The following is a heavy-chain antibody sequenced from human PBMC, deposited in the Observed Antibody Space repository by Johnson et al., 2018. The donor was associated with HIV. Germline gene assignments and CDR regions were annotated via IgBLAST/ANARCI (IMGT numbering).Heavy chain of an antibody. CDR2: ISYDGSKK. Sequence: QVQLVESGGGLVQPGGSLRLSCAACGFTLSSYAMHWVRQAPGKGLEWVAVISYDGSKKYYSDSVKGRFTISRDNSKNTLYVQMNSLRAEGTAVDYCAKVGGQGTMVTVSS. CDR3: AKV. V-gene: IGHV3-30*04. CDR1: GFTLSSYA. J-gene: IGHJ3*01.